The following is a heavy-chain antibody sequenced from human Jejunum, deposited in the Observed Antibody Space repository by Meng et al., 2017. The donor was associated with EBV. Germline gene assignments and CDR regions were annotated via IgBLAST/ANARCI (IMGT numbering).Heavy chain of an antibody. V-gene: IGHV4-39*07. D-gene: IGHD3-22*01. J-gene: IGHJ4*02. Sequence: QVQLQESGPGLVKSSETLSRTCTVSGGSISNNLYYWGWIRQPPGKGLEWIGTIYYSGNTYYSPSLKSRVTISVDTSKNQFSLQLNSVTAADTAVYYCAGNGYYALEYWGPGILVTVSS. CDR2: IYYSGNT. CDR1: GGSISNNLYY. CDR3: AGNGYYALEY.